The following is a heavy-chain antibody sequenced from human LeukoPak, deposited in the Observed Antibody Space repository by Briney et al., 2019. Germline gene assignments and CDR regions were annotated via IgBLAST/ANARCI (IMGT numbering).Heavy chain of an antibody. CDR2: INPSGDST. J-gene: IGHJ5*02. V-gene: IGHV1-46*01. CDR1: GYTFTSNH. CDR3: AKLAASETGEGS. Sequence: GASVNISCTASGYTFTSNHIHCVRQAPGQGLEWMGVINPSGDSTSYAQKFQGRVTMTRDTSTSTVYMELSSLRSEDTAIYYCAKLAASETGEGSWGQGTLVTVSS. D-gene: IGHD6-13*01.